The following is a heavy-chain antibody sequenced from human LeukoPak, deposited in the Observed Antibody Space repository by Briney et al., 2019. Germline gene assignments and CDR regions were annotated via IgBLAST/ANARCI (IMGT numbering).Heavy chain of an antibody. J-gene: IGHJ6*03. CDR2: IYYSVTT. CDR1: GGSISSYY. Sequence: PSETLSLTCTVSGGSISSYYWSWIRQPPGKGLEWIGYIYYSVTTNYNPSLKSRVTISVDTSKNQFSLKLSSVTAADTAVYYCARGGGDDYSNPRVLDYYMDVWGKGTTVTVTS. D-gene: IGHD4-11*01. V-gene: IGHV4-59*01. CDR3: ARGGGDDYSNPRVLDYYMDV.